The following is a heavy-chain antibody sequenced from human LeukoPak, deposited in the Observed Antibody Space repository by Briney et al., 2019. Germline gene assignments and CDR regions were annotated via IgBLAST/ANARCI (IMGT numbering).Heavy chain of an antibody. V-gene: IGHV1-69*05. Sequence: SVKVSCKASGGTFSGYAISWVRQAPGQGLEWMGRIIPIFGTANYAQKFQGRVTITTDQSTSTAYMELSSLRSEDTAVYYCARTYYYDSSGYNDWGQGTLVTVSS. CDR3: ARTYYYDSSGYND. CDR1: GGTFSGYA. J-gene: IGHJ4*02. D-gene: IGHD3-22*01. CDR2: IIPIFGTA.